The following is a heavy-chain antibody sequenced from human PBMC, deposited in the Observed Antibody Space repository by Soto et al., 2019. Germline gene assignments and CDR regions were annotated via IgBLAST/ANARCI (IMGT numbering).Heavy chain of an antibody. CDR3: ARERGSSWFGYYYYYGMDV. CDR1: GGSFSGYY. CDR2: INHSGST. V-gene: IGHV4-34*01. Sequence: PSETLSLTCAVYGGSFSGYYWSWIRQPPGKGLEWIGEINHSGSTNYNPSLKSRVTISVDTSKSQFSLKLSSVTAADTAVYYCARERGSSWFGYYYYYGMDVWGQGTTVTVSS. J-gene: IGHJ6*02. D-gene: IGHD6-13*01.